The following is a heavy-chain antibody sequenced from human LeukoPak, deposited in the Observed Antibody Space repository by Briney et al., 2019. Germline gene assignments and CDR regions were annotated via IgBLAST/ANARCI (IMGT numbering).Heavy chain of an antibody. D-gene: IGHD3-16*02. CDR3: ARDRIDVWGSYRYNDY. CDR2: IYYSGST. V-gene: IGHV4-31*03. Sequence: SETLSLTCTVSGGSISSGGYYWSWIRQHPGKGLEWIGYIYYSGSTYYNPSLKSRVTISVDTSKNQFSLKLSSVTAADTAVYYCARDRIDVWGSYRYNDYWGQGTLVTVSS. CDR1: GGSISSGGYY. J-gene: IGHJ4*02.